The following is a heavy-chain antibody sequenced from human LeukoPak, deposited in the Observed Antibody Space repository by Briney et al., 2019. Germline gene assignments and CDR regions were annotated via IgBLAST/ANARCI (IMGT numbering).Heavy chain of an antibody. Sequence: TASETLSLTCTVSGGSISSGGYYWSWIRQHPGKGLEWIGYIYYSGSTYYNPSLKSRVTISVDTSKNQFSLKLSSVTAADTAVYYCARVYSGYDFDYWGQGTTVTVSS. CDR2: IYYSGST. J-gene: IGHJ4*03. V-gene: IGHV4-31*03. D-gene: IGHD5-12*01. CDR3: ARVYSGYDFDY. CDR1: GGSISSGGYY.